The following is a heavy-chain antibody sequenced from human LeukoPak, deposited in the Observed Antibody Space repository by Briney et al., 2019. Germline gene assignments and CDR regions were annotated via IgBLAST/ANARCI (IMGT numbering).Heavy chain of an antibody. CDR3: AKGAITMVRGVIIEETGFDY. V-gene: IGHV3-30*18. Sequence: GRSLRFSCAASGFTFSSYGMHWVRQAPGKGLEWVAVISYDGSNKYYADSVKGRFTISRDNSKNTLYPQMNSLRAEDTAVYYCAKGAITMVRGVIIEETGFDYWGQGTLVTVSS. J-gene: IGHJ4*02. CDR2: ISYDGSNK. D-gene: IGHD3-10*01. CDR1: GFTFSSYG.